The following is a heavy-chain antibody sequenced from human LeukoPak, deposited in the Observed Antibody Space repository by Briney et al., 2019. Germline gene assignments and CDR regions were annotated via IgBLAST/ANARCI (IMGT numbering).Heavy chain of an antibody. Sequence: SETLSLTCTVSGGSISSYYWSWIRQPAGKGLEWIGRIYNSGSTTYNPSLKSRVTMSVDTSKNQFSLKLSSVTAADTAVYYCARVNYYDSSGSVPVDAFDIWGQGTMVTVPS. CDR1: GGSISSYY. J-gene: IGHJ3*02. V-gene: IGHV4-4*07. CDR3: ARVNYYDSSGSVPVDAFDI. D-gene: IGHD3-22*01. CDR2: IYNSGST.